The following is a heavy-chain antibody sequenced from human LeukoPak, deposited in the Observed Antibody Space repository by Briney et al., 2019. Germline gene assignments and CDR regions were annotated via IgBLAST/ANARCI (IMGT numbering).Heavy chain of an antibody. J-gene: IGHJ4*02. D-gene: IGHD6-19*01. CDR2: ITGGGDVT. CDR1: GFTFSDYA. CDR3: AKVGWVGY. Sequence: QPGGSLRLSCAASGFTFSDYAVSWVRQAPGKGPEWVSAITGGGDVTSYADFVKGRFTISRDNSKNTRYLQMDSLRVDDTALYYCAKVGWVGYWGQGTLVTVSS. V-gene: IGHV3-23*01.